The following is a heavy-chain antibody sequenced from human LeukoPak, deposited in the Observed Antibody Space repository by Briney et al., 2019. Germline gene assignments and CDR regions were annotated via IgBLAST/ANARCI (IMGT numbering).Heavy chain of an antibody. CDR3: ARQSSGGYYGY. CDR2: IYYSGST. Sequence: SETLSLTCTVSGDSTSNFYWNWIRQSPGKGLEWIGYIYYSGSTNYNPSLKSQVTISVDTSKNQFSLKLSSVTAADTAVYYCARQSSGGYYGYWGQGTLVTVSS. J-gene: IGHJ4*02. V-gene: IGHV4-59*08. CDR1: GDSTSNFY. D-gene: IGHD3-3*01.